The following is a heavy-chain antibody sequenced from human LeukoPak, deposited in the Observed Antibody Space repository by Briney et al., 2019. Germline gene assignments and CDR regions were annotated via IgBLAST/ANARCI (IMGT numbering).Heavy chain of an antibody. D-gene: IGHD3-22*01. CDR2: IYASGST. CDR3: AIAVGNYLANSGHYYYYYMDV. Sequence: SETLSLTCTVSGGSISSYYWSWIRQPPGKGLEWIGYIYASGSTKYNPSLKSRVTISVDTSKNQFSLKLSPVTAADTAVYYCAIAVGNYLANSGHYYYYYMDVWGKGTTVPVSS. J-gene: IGHJ6*03. CDR1: GGSISSYY. V-gene: IGHV4-4*09.